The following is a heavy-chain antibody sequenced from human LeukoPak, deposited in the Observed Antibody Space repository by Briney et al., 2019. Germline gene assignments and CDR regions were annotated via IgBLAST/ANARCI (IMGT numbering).Heavy chain of an antibody. Sequence: GSSVKVSCKASGGTFSSYAISWVRQAPGRGLEWMGGIIPIFGTANYAQKFQGRVTITADESTSTAYMELSSLRSEDTAVYYCARNEPAMVSGYFDYWGQGTLVTVSS. J-gene: IGHJ4*02. D-gene: IGHD5-18*01. CDR2: IIPIFGTA. CDR1: GGTFSSYA. V-gene: IGHV1-69*01. CDR3: ARNEPAMVSGYFDY.